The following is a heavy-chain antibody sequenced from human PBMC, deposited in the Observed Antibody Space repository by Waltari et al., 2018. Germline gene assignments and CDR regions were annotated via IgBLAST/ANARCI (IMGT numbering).Heavy chain of an antibody. V-gene: IGHV4-34*01. CDR1: GGSFSGYY. Sequence: QVQLQQWGAGLLKPSETLSLTCAVYGGSFSGYYWSWIRQPPGKGLEWIGGTNHSGSTNYNQSAKGRVTISVDTSNDQFSLKLSSVTAADTAVYYCARCSVAGTVWFDPWGQGTLVTVSS. J-gene: IGHJ5*02. CDR2: TNHSGST. D-gene: IGHD6-19*01. CDR3: ARCSVAGTVWFDP.